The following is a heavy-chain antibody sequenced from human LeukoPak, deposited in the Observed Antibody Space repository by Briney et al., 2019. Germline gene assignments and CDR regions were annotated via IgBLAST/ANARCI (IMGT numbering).Heavy chain of an antibody. D-gene: IGHD3-10*01. CDR3: ASSIIRGGYYYYMDV. CDR1: GYSFTNYW. V-gene: IGHV5-51*01. J-gene: IGHJ6*03. Sequence: GESLKISCKGSGYSFTNYWIGWVRQMPGKGLERMGIIYPGDSDTRYSPSFQGQVTISADKSISTAYLQWSSLKASDTAMYYCASSIIRGGYYYYMDVWGKGTTVTVAS. CDR2: IYPGDSDT.